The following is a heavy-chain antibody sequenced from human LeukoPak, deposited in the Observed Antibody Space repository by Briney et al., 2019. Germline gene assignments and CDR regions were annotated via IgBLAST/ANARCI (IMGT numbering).Heavy chain of an antibody. J-gene: IGHJ5*02. CDR3: ARELMVAATFDWFHP. D-gene: IGHD2-15*01. Sequence: PSXTLSLTSTVSGGSISSYYWSWIRQPDGKGLEWIGRIYASGSTNYNPSLKGRVTMSVDTSKNQFSLKLSSVTAADTAVYYCARELMVAATFDWFHPWGQGTLVTVSS. CDR1: GGSISSYY. CDR2: IYASGST. V-gene: IGHV4-4*07.